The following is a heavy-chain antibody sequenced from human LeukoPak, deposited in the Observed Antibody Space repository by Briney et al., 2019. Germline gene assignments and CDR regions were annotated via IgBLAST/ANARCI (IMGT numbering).Heavy chain of an antibody. J-gene: IGHJ5*02. CDR2: MNPNSGNT. CDR3: ASGDMITFGGVDP. D-gene: IGHD3-16*01. Sequence: GASVKVSCKASGYTFTSYDINWVRQATRQGLEWMGWMNPNSGNTGYAQKFQGRVTMTRNTSISTAYMELSSLRSEDTAVYYCASGDMITFGGVDPWGQGTLVTVSS. CDR1: GYTFTSYD. V-gene: IGHV1-8*01.